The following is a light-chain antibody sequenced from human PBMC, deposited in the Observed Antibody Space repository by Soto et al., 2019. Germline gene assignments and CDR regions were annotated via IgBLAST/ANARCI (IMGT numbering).Light chain of an antibody. J-gene: IGLJ1*01. CDR3: QSYDISLHNYV. V-gene: IGLV1-40*01. Sequence: QSVLTQPPSVSGTPGQRVSISCTGSTSNIGAPYDVHWYQHLPGTAPKLLIYGDNNRPSGVPDRFSGSKSGTSASLAITRLHAEDEADYYCQSYDISLHNYVFGTGTKVTDL. CDR2: GDN. CDR1: TSNIGAPYD.